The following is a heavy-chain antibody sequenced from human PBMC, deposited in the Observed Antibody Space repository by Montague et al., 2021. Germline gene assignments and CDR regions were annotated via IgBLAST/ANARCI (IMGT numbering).Heavy chain of an antibody. J-gene: IGHJ6*03. CDR2: VSHGGRT. Sequence: SETLSLTCTVSRYLINSDYYCGWIRQPPGKGLEWMGSVSHGGRTYYNPSLKSRVTISVDTSNNHFSLKLSSVTAADTAMYYCARERDRYYYMDIWGKGTTITVSS. CDR3: ARERDRYYYMDI. CDR1: RYLINSDYY. V-gene: IGHV4-38-2*02.